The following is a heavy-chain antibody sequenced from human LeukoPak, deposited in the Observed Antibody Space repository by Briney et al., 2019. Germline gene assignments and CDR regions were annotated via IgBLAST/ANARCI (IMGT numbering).Heavy chain of an antibody. D-gene: IGHD6-13*01. CDR1: GFTFSSYE. V-gene: IGHV3-48*03. Sequence: PGGSLRLSSAASGFTFSSYEMNWVRQAPGEGLGWVSYISSSGRTIYYEDSVKGRFTISTDTTTNSLYLQIKSLRDEDMPYYYCARPGIGAAGTGWEKNHFDYWGQGTLVTVSS. J-gene: IGHJ4*02. CDR3: ARPGIGAAGTGWEKNHFDY. CDR2: ISSSGRTI.